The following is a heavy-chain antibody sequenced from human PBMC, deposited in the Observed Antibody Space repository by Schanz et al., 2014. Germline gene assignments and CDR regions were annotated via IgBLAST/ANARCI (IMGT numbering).Heavy chain of an antibody. D-gene: IGHD3-10*01. CDR1: GFSFSSFG. J-gene: IGHJ3*02. Sequence: VQLVESGGGVVQPGGSLRLSCAASGFSFSSFGMNWVRQAPGRGLEWVSYIPVGNNYIYYADSVKGRFTISRDNPKNSLYLQMNSLRVEDTAVYYCAREDMLRGIRAFDIWGQGTMVTVSS. V-gene: IGHV3-21*01. CDR2: IPVGNNYI. CDR3: AREDMLRGIRAFDI.